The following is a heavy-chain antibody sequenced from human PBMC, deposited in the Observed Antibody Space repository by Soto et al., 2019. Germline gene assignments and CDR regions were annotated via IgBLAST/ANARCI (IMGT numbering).Heavy chain of an antibody. V-gene: IGHV3-30-3*01. Sequence: QVQLVESGGDLVQPGRSPRLSCAASGLTFSTSIMHWVRQTPGKGLEWIAVISGDATSKIYTDSLKGRFTISRDNSKNTLYLELNSLTAEDTGIYYCAREEDSSGHAGTFQHWGQGTLVTVSA. D-gene: IGHD3-22*01. J-gene: IGHJ1*01. CDR2: ISGDATSK. CDR3: AREEDSSGHAGTFQH. CDR1: GLTFSTSI.